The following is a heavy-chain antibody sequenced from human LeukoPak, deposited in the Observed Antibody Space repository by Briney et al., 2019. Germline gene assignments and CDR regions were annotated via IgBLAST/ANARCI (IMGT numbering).Heavy chain of an antibody. CDR1: DGSISRYY. J-gene: IGHJ4*02. D-gene: IGHD6-25*01. CDR3: ARAETLAAIYFDF. V-gene: IGHV4-59*01. CDR2: VYYSGTT. Sequence: PSETLSLTCTVSDGSISRYYWNWIRQPPGKALEWIGYVYYSGTTNYNPSLRSRVTISLDSSENQFFLRLTSVTAADTAMYYCARAETLAAIYFDFWGQGSLVTVSS.